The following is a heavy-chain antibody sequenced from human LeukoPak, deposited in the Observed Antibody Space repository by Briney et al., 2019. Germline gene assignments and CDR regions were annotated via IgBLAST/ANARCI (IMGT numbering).Heavy chain of an antibody. CDR2: IYYSGST. J-gene: IGHJ4*02. Sequence: SETLSLTCTVSGGSISSYYWSWIRQPPGKGLEWIGYIYYSGSTYYNPSLKSRVTISVDTSKNQFSLKLSSVTAADTAVYYCARGSDYYDSSGYPRPFDYWGQGTLVTVSS. CDR1: GGSISSYY. V-gene: IGHV4-59*08. CDR3: ARGSDYYDSSGYPRPFDY. D-gene: IGHD3-22*01.